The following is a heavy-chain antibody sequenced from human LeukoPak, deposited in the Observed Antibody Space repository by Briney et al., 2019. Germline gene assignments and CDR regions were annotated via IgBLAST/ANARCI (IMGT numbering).Heavy chain of an antibody. V-gene: IGHV4-34*01. CDR2: INHSGST. D-gene: IGHD3-3*01. Sequence: SETLSLTCAVYGGSFSGYYWSWIRQPPGKGLEWIGEINHSGSTNYNPSLKSRVTISVDTSKNQFSLKLSSVIAADTAVYYCARGGISAVDGVVIKYYYYYYGMDVWGQGTTVTVSS. J-gene: IGHJ6*02. CDR3: ARGGISAVDGVVIKYYYYYYGMDV. CDR1: GGSFSGYY.